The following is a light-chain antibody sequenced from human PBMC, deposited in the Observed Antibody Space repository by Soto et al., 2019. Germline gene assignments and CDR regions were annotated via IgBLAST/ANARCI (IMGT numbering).Light chain of an antibody. CDR2: EVR. V-gene: IGLV2-14*01. CDR3: SSYASSGTYV. Sequence: QSALTQPASVSGSPGQSITISCTGTSSDVGGFNYVSWYQHHPGKAPKLLIYEVRNRPSGVSDRFSGSKSGNAASLTISGLQAEDEADYYCSSYASSGTYVFGTGTQLTVL. J-gene: IGLJ1*01. CDR1: SSDVGGFNY.